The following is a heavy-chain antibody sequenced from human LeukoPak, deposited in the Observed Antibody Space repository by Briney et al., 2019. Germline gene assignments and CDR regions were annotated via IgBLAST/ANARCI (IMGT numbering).Heavy chain of an antibody. V-gene: IGHV4-59*01. CDR2: IYYSGST. D-gene: IGHD3-22*01. Sequence: SETLSLTCTVSGGSISSYYWSWIRQPPGKGLGWIGYIYYSGSTNYNPSLKSRVTISVDTSKNQFSLKLSSVTAADTAVYYCARDYYDSSGYRGGAFDIWGQGTMVTVSS. J-gene: IGHJ3*02. CDR3: ARDYYDSSGYRGGAFDI. CDR1: GGSISSYY.